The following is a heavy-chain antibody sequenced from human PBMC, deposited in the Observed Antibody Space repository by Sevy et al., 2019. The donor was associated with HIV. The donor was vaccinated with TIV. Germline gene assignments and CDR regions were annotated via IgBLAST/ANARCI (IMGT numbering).Heavy chain of an antibody. CDR2: ISYDGSNK. Sequence: GGSLRLSCAASGFTFSSYAMHWVRQAPGKGLEWVAVISYDGSNKYYADSVKGRFTISRDNSKNTLYLQMNSLRAEDTAVYYCASGGITMVRGVKNWFDPWGQGTLVTVSS. J-gene: IGHJ5*02. V-gene: IGHV3-30-3*01. CDR1: GFTFSSYA. D-gene: IGHD3-10*01. CDR3: ASGGITMVRGVKNWFDP.